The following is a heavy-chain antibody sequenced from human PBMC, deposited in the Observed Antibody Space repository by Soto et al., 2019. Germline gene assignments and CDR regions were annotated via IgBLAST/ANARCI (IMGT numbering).Heavy chain of an antibody. CDR1: GGSFSGYY. D-gene: IGHD3-10*01. V-gene: IGHV4-34*01. CDR3: ARVQRITMVRGVIITTGWFDP. J-gene: IGHJ5*02. Sequence: SETLSLTCAVYGGSFSGYYWSWIRQPPGKGLEWIGEINHSGSTNYNPSLKSRVTISVDTSKNQFSLKLSSVTAADTAVYYCARVQRITMVRGVIITTGWFDPWGQGTLVT. CDR2: INHSGST.